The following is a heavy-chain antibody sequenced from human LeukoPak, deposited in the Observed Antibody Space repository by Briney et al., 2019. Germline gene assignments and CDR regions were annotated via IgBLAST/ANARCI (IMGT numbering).Heavy chain of an antibody. D-gene: IGHD4-17*01. V-gene: IGHV3-33*01. J-gene: IGHJ4*02. Sequence: GRSLRLSCAASGFTFSSYGMHWVRQAPGKGLEWVAVIWYDGSNKFYADSVKGRFTISRDNSKNTLYLQMNSLRDEDTAVYFCARATTTRTRFDYWGQGTLVTVSS. CDR2: IWYDGSNK. CDR1: GFTFSSYG. CDR3: ARATTTRTRFDY.